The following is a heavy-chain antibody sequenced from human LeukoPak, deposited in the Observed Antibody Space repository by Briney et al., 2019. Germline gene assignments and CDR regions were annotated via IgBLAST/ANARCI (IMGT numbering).Heavy chain of an antibody. CDR3: AKDSSGYYYSYYFDY. V-gene: IGHV3-30*02. J-gene: IGHJ4*02. Sequence: PGGSLRLSCAASGFTFSSYGMHWVRQAPGKGLEWVAFIRYDGSNKYYADSVKGRFTISRDNSKNTLYLQMNSLRAEDTAVYYCAKDSSGYYYSYYFDYWGQGTLVTVSS. CDR2: IRYDGSNK. CDR1: GFTFSSYG. D-gene: IGHD3-22*01.